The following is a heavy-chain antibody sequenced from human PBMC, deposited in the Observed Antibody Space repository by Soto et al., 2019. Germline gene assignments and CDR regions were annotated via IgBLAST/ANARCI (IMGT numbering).Heavy chain of an antibody. V-gene: IGHV1-69*02. J-gene: IGHJ3*02. CDR3: ARAVVRGSDPFDI. D-gene: IGHD3-10*01. Sequence: QVQLVQSGAEVKKPGSSVKVSCKASGGTFSSYTFTWVRQAPGQGLEWMGRIIPILGIPNYAQRFQGRVTITADTSTSTAYMDLSSLRFEDTAVYYCARAVVRGSDPFDIWGQGTTVTVSS. CDR1: GGTFSSYT. CDR2: IIPILGIP.